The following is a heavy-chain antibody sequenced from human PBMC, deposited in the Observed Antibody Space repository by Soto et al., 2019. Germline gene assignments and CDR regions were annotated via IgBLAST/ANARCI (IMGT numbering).Heavy chain of an antibody. CDR2: IHPGDSDT. V-gene: IGHV5-51*01. CDR3: ASQWGYGGKSSGYMTHFAY. D-gene: IGHD3-22*01. Sequence: TRSGQGCACSHSSYWIGWDRQIPGIGLDWMGIIHPGDSDTRYSPSFQGQVTISADKSISTAYLQMNSLRDEDTAVYYCASQWGYGGKSSGYMTHFAYWGQGTLVPGSS. J-gene: IGHJ4*02. CDR1: ACSHSSYW.